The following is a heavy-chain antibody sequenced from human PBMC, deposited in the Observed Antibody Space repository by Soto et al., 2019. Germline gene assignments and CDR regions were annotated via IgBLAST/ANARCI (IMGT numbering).Heavy chain of an antibody. J-gene: IGHJ6*02. D-gene: IGHD6-19*01. CDR1: GYTFTGYY. V-gene: IGHV1-2*02. CDR3: ASDPSHSSGWFRSYYYYYGMDV. CDR2: INPNSGGT. Sequence: GASVKVSCKASGYTFTGYYMHWVRQAPGQGXEWMGWINPNSGGTNYAQKFQGRVTMTRDTSISTAYMELSRLRSDDTAVYYCASDPSHSSGWFRSYYYYYGMDVCGQGTTVTVSS.